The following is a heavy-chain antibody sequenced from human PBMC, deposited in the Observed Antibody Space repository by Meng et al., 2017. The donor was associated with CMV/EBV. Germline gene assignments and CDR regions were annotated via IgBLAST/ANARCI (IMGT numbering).Heavy chain of an antibody. Sequence: ASVKVSCKASGYTFTGYYMHWVRQAPGQGLEWMGWINPNSGGTNYAQKFQGRVTMTRDTSISTAYMELSRLRSDDTAVYYCARDEKVRVRGVTYYYYYGMDVWGQGTMVTVSS. CDR2: INPNSGGT. D-gene: IGHD3-10*01. V-gene: IGHV1-2*02. CDR3: ARDEKVRVRGVTYYYYYGMDV. CDR1: GYTFTGYY. J-gene: IGHJ6*02.